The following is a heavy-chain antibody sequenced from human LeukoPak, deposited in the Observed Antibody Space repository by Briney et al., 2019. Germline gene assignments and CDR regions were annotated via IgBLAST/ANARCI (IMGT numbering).Heavy chain of an antibody. CDR2: VYFSGST. D-gene: IGHD4-11*01. CDR3: ARHGQDSTDY. J-gene: IGHJ4*02. Sequence: SETLSLTCVVSGGSISKSAYHWGWIRQPPGKGPDWIGSVYFSGSTYYSQSFKSRVTMSVDTSKNQFSLSLRSVTAADTAIFFCARHGQDSTDYWGQGIPVTVSS. CDR1: GGSISKSAYH. V-gene: IGHV4-39*01.